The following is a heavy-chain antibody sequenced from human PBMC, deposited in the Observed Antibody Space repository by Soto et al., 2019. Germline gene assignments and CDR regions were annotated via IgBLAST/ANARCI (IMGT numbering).Heavy chain of an antibody. CDR3: ARARYQLLHPYYYGMAV. V-gene: IGHV4-59*01. CDR1: GGSISSYY. Sequence: SETLSLTCTVPGGSISSYYWSWIRQSPGKGLEWIGYIHYSGSTKSNPSLKSRVTISVDTSRNQVSLKLSSVTAADSAVYFCARARYQLLHPYYYGMAVWGQGTTVTVSS. D-gene: IGHD2-2*01. CDR2: IHYSGST. J-gene: IGHJ6*02.